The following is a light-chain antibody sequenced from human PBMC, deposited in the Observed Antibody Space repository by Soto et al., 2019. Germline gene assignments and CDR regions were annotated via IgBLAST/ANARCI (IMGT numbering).Light chain of an antibody. Sequence: QSALTQPAYVSGSPGQSITISCTGTSSDVGAYNYVSWYQQHPGKAPKLMIYEVSNRPSGVSNRFSGSKSGNTASLTIFGLQAEDEAHYYCSSYTISSTQVFGGGTKLTVL. CDR1: SSDVGAYNY. CDR2: EVS. CDR3: SSYTISSTQV. V-gene: IGLV2-14*01. J-gene: IGLJ2*01.